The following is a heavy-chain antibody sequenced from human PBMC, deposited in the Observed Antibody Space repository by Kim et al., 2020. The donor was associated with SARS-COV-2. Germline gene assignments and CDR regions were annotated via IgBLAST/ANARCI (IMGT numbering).Heavy chain of an antibody. J-gene: IGHJ4*02. V-gene: IGHV3-72*01. CDR3: ARVSINYSPLDY. Sequence: DCAAAVKGRFTISRDDSKKSLYLEMNSLKTADTAVYYCARVSINYSPLDYWGQGTLVTVSS. D-gene: IGHD1-7*01.